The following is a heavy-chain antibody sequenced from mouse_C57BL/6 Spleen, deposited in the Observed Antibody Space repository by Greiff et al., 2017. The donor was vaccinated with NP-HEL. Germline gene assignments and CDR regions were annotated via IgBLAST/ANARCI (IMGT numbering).Heavy chain of an antibody. Sequence: EVQLQQSGPELVKPGASVKISCKASGYTFTDYNMDWVKQSHGKSLEWIGDINPNNGGTVYNQKFKGKATLTVDKSSSTAYMELRSLTSEDTAVYYCARRPYYDYDGGYFDVWGTGTTVTVSS. D-gene: IGHD2-4*01. J-gene: IGHJ1*03. CDR2: INPNNGGT. CDR3: ARRPYYDYDGGYFDV. CDR1: GYTFTDYN. V-gene: IGHV1-18*01.